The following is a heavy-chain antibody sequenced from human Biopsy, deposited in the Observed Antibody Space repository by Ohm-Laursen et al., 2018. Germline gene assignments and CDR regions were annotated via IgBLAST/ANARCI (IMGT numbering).Heavy chain of an antibody. CDR3: ARAFRGQYFYYYYGMDV. Sequence: SLRLSCAASGFTFYDYGMHWGRHAPGKGLEWVSLISWDGRTRYYADSVKGRFTISRDNSKNSLYLQMNSLRLEDTALYFCARAFRGQYFYYYYGMDVWGQGTTVTVSS. V-gene: IGHV3-43D*04. CDR1: GFTFYDYG. D-gene: IGHD3-9*01. CDR2: ISWDGRTR. J-gene: IGHJ6*02.